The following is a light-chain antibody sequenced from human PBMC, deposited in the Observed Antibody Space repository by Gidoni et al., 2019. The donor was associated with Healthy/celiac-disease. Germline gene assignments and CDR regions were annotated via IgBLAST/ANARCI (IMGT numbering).Light chain of an antibody. V-gene: IGKV3-11*01. J-gene: IGKJ4*01. CDR1: QSVSSY. Sequence: EIVLTQSPATLSLSPGERATLSCRASQSVSSYLAWYQQKPGQAPRLLIYDASNRATGIPARFRGSGYGTDFTLTISSLEPEDFAVYYCQQRSNWVGSLTFXGXTKVEIK. CDR3: QQRSNWVGSLT. CDR2: DAS.